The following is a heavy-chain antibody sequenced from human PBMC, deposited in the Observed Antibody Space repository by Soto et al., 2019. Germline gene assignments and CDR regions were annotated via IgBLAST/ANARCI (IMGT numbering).Heavy chain of an antibody. J-gene: IGHJ4*02. CDR3: AKARSGSYLDAISRRAFDY. CDR2: ISGSGGST. D-gene: IGHD1-26*01. V-gene: IGHV3-23*01. CDR1: GFTFSSYA. Sequence: GGSLRLSCAASGFTFSSYALSWVRQAPGKGLEWVSGISGSGGSTYYADSVKGRFIISRDNSKNTLYLQMNSLRAEDTAVYYCAKARSGSYLDAISRRAFDYWGQGTLVTVSS.